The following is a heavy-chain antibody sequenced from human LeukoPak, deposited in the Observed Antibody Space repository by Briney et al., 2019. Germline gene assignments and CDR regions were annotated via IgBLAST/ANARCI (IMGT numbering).Heavy chain of an antibody. CDR1: GFTFSSYG. J-gene: IGHJ4*02. V-gene: IGHV3-33*06. D-gene: IGHD6-6*01. CDR2: IWYDENNQ. CDR3: AKDGGSSSPYYFDY. Sequence: PGGSLRLSCAASGFTFSSYGRHWVRQAPGKGLEWVAVIWYDENNQYYADSVKGRFTISRDISKNTLFLQMNSLKAEDTAVYFCAKDGGSSSPYYFDYWGQGTLVTVSS.